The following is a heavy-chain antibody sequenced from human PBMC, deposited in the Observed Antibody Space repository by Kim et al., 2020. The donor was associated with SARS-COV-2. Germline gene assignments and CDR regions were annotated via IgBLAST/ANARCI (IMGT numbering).Heavy chain of an antibody. Sequence: TYYADSVKGRFTISRDNAKNTLYLQMNSLRAEDTAVYYCAKRTIGGYFDYWGQGTLVTVSS. J-gene: IGHJ4*02. CDR3: AKRTIGGYFDY. CDR2: T. D-gene: IGHD3-10*01. V-gene: IGHV3-23*03.